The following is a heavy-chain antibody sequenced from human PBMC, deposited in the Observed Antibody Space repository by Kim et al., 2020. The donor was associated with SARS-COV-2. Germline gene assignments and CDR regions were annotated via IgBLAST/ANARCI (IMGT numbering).Heavy chain of an antibody. Sequence: GGSLRLSCAASGFTFSSYAMHWVRQAPGKGLEWVAVIWYDGSNKYYADSVKGRFTISRDNSKNTLYLQMNSLRAEDTAVYYCAKDKSIAAHDAFDIWGQG. CDR1: GFTFSSYA. D-gene: IGHD6-6*01. V-gene: IGHV3-33*06. CDR2: IWYDGSNK. J-gene: IGHJ3*02. CDR3: AKDKSIAAHDAFDI.